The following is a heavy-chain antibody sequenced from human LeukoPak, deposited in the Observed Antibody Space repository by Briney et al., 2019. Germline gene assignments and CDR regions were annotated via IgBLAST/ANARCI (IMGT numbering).Heavy chain of an antibody. CDR2: IHHSGTT. Sequence: SETLSLTCGIYGGSFSVHSWNWIRRPPGKRLECIGEIHHSGTTEYNPSLKSRVTISADRSKKQFSLNLTSVTAADTAVYYCARWGVVTQRGVHYHYSMDVWDNGTTVTVSS. V-gene: IGHV4-34*01. J-gene: IGHJ6*03. CDR1: GGSFSVHS. CDR3: ARWGVVTQRGVHYHYSMDV. D-gene: IGHD4-23*01.